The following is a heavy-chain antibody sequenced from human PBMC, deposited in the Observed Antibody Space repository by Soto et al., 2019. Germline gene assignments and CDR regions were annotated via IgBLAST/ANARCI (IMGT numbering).Heavy chain of an antibody. CDR3: TTDGLGQWILPTRELPDY. Sequence: GGSLRLSCAASGFTFSNAWMSWVRQAPGKGLEWVGRIKSKTDGGTTDYAAPVKGRLTISRDDSKNTLYLQMNSLKTEDTAVYYCTTDGLGQWILPTRELPDYWGQGTLVTVSS. CDR1: GFTFSNAW. V-gene: IGHV3-15*01. CDR2: IKSKTDGGTT. D-gene: IGHD3-16*01. J-gene: IGHJ4*02.